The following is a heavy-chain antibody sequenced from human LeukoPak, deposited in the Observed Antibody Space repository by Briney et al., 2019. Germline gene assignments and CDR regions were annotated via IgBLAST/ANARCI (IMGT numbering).Heavy chain of an antibody. CDR3: AKDRSGSYSDAFDI. CDR2: ISASGSAT. J-gene: IGHJ3*02. CDR1: GFIFSNYG. V-gene: IGHV3-23*01. D-gene: IGHD1-26*01. Sequence: PGGSLRLSCAASGFIFSNYGMNWVRQAPGKGLEWVAAISASGSATSYADSVRGRFTISRDNSKNTLYLQMNSLRAEDTAVYYCAKDRSGSYSDAFDIWGQGTMVTVSS.